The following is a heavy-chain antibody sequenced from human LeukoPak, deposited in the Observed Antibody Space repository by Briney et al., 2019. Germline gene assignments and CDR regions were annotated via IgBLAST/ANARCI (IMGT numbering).Heavy chain of an antibody. CDR3: ARGLEPDPYYYYGMDV. Sequence: ASVKVCCKASGGTFSSYAISWVRQAPGQGLEWMGGIIPIFGTANYAQKFQGRVTITADESTSTAYMELSSLRSEDTAVYYCARGLEPDPYYYYGMDVWGQGTTVTVSS. CDR2: IIPIFGTA. V-gene: IGHV1-69*13. CDR1: GGTFSSYA. J-gene: IGHJ6*02. D-gene: IGHD1-1*01.